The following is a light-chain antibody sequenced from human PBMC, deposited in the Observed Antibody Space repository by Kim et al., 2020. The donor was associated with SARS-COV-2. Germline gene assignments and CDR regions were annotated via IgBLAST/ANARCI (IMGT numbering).Light chain of an antibody. Sequence: SVGDGVTITCRASQSLNNWLAWYQQKPGKAPKLLIYRTSILHSGVPSRFSGSGSETEFTLSISSLQPDDSATYYCQQYDSFSPQFTFGQGTKLEI. CDR3: QQYDSFSPQFT. CDR1: QSLNNW. J-gene: IGKJ2*01. CDR2: RTS. V-gene: IGKV1-5*03.